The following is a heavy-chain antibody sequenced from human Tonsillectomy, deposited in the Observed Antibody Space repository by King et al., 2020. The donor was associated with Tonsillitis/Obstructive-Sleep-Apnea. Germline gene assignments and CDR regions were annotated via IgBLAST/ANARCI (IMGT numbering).Heavy chain of an antibody. J-gene: IGHJ4*02. Sequence: EVQLVQSGAEVRAPGESLRISCKASGYRFTTYWISWVRQLPGKGLEWMGRIDPSDSQTNYSPSFQGHVTISSDNSITTAHLQWSSLKASDTAMYYCTRHPPSGYGNDYWGQGTLVTVSS. V-gene: IGHV5-10-1*01. D-gene: IGHD5-12*01. CDR2: IDPSDSQT. CDR3: TRHPPSGYGNDY. CDR1: GYRFTTYW.